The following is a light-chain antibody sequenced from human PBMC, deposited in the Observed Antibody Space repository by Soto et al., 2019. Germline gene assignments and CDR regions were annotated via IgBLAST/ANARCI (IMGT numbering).Light chain of an antibody. CDR3: SSYTSSFTWV. J-gene: IGLJ3*02. CDR1: SSDIGAYDY. CDR2: EVT. Sequence: QSALTQPASVSGSPGQSITISCTGTSSDIGAYDYVSWYQHHPGQAPKLILFEVTDRPSGVSNRFSGSKSGNTASLTISGLQAEDEADYYCSSYTSSFTWVFRGGTKLTVL. V-gene: IGLV2-14*01.